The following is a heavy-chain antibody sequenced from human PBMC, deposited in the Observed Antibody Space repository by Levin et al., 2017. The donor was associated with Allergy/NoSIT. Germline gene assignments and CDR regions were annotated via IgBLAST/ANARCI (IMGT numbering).Heavy chain of an antibody. CDR3: AKGITMVRGVIITGDAFDI. Sequence: LSLTCAASGFTFSSYAMSWVRQAPGKGLEWVSAISGSGGSTYYADSVKGRFTISRDNSKNTLYLQMNSLRAEDTAVYYCAKGITMVRGVIITGDAFDIWGQGTMVTVSS. J-gene: IGHJ3*02. V-gene: IGHV3-23*01. CDR2: ISGSGGST. D-gene: IGHD3-10*01. CDR1: GFTFSSYA.